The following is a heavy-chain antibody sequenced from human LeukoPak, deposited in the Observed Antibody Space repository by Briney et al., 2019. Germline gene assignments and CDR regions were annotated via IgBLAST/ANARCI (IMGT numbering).Heavy chain of an antibody. CDR1: GDSVSSNSAS. CDR3: ARDPDSSYEWGPFDP. V-gene: IGHV6-1*01. Sequence: PSQTLSLTCAISGDSVSSNSASWNWIRQSPSRGLEWLGRTYYRSKWNSDYAVSVKGRITINPDTSKNQFSLHLNSVTPEDTAVYYCARDPDSSYEWGPFDPWGQGTLVTVSS. D-gene: IGHD1-26*01. J-gene: IGHJ5*02. CDR2: TYYRSKWNS.